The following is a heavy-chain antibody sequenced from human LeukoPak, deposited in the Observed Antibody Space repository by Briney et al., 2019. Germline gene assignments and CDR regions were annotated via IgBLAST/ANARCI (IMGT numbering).Heavy chain of an antibody. CDR3: ARHGSADDILPHDS. J-gene: IGHJ4*02. CDR1: GYNFTSYW. Sequence: GESLQISCKGSGYNFTSYWIGWGRQVPGKGLEGMGIIYPGDSDTRYSPSFQGQVTISADKSISTAYLQWSSLKASDTAMYYCARHGSADDILPHDSWGQGTLVSVSS. V-gene: IGHV5-51*01. CDR2: IYPGDSDT. D-gene: IGHD3-9*01.